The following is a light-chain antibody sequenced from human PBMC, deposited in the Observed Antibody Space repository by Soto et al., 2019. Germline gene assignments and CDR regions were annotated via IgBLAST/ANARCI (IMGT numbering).Light chain of an antibody. V-gene: IGLV2-14*03. Sequence: QSALTQPAYVSGSRGQSITISCTGTRSDIGGYNFVSWYQQHPGKAPKLMIYDVTNRPPGLSDRFSGSKSGNTASLTISGLQAEDEADYYCSSYTTSSTLVFGGGTKLTDL. CDR1: RSDIGGYNF. J-gene: IGLJ3*02. CDR3: SSYTTSSTLV. CDR2: DVT.